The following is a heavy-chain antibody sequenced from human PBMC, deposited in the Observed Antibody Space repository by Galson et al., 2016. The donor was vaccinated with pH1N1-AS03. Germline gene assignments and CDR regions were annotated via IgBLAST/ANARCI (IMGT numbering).Heavy chain of an antibody. CDR1: GFTFDDYA. J-gene: IGHJ3*02. Sequence: LRLSCAASGFTFDDYAMHWVRQTPEKGLEWVSRISWNSAAIDYADSVQGRFTISRDNAKNSLYLQMDGLTADDTALYYCVKERVTVITSNTFEIWGQGTMVTVSS. CDR3: VKERVTVITSNTFEI. V-gene: IGHV3-9*01. D-gene: IGHD3-16*01. CDR2: ISWNSAAI.